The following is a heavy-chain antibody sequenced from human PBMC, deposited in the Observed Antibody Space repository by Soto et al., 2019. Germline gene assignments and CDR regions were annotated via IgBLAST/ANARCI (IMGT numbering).Heavy chain of an antibody. CDR2: ISWNSGSI. J-gene: IGHJ6*02. D-gene: IGHD3-16*02. CDR3: AKEGDRLRLGELSLGPHMDV. CDR1: GFTFDDYA. V-gene: IGHV3-9*01. Sequence: SGFTFDDYAMHWVRQAPGKGLEWVSGISWNSGSIGYADSVKGRFTISRDNAKNSLYLQMNSLRAEDTALYYCAKEGDRLRLGELSLGPHMDVWGQGTTVTVSS.